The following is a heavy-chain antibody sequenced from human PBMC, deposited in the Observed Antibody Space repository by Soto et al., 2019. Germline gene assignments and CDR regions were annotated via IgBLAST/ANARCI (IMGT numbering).Heavy chain of an antibody. J-gene: IGHJ4*02. CDR1: GFTLSNYA. V-gene: IGHV4-59*12. D-gene: IGHD5-12*01. Sequence: XSLRLSFAASGFTLSNYAMHWVPQAPGKGLEWIGYIYYSGSTNYNPSLKSRVTISVDTSKNQFSLKLSSVTAPDTAVYYCARDRRGGYNLSVLDYWGQGTLVTVS. CDR3: ARDRRGGYNLSVLDY. CDR2: IYYSGST.